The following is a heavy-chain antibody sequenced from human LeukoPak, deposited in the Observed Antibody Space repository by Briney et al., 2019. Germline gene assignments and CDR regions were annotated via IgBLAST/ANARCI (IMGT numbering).Heavy chain of an antibody. D-gene: IGHD4-11*01. Sequence: GGSLRLSCAASGFTFDDYGMSWVRQAPGKGLEWVSGINWNGGSTGYADSVKGRFTISRDNAKNSLYLQMNSLRAEDTALYYCAREVGDRGTTVTFDYFDYWGQGTLVTVSS. CDR3: AREVGDRGTTVTFDYFDY. CDR1: GFTFDDYG. V-gene: IGHV3-20*04. J-gene: IGHJ4*02. CDR2: INWNGGST.